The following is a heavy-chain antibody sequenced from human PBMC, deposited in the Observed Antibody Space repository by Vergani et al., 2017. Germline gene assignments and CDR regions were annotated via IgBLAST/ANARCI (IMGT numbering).Heavy chain of an antibody. D-gene: IGHD6-13*01. CDR2: IYPGDSDT. V-gene: IGHV5-51*01. CDR3: ARHFEVAAAGTRYNWFDP. J-gene: IGHJ5*02. CDR1: GYSFTSYW. Sequence: EVQLVQSGAEVKKPGESLKISCKGSGYSFTSYWIGWVRQMPGKGLEWMGIIYPGDSDTRYSPSFQGQVTISADKSISAAFLHWSSLKASDTAMYYCARHFEVAAAGTRYNWFDPWGQGILVTVSS.